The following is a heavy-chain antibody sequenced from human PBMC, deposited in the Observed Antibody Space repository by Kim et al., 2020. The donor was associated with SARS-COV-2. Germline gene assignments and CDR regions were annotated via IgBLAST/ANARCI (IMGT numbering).Heavy chain of an antibody. J-gene: IGHJ5*02. V-gene: IGHV3-13*01. CDR2: IGTAGDT. CDR1: GFTFSSYD. Sequence: GGSLRLSCAASGFTFSSYDMHWVRQATGKGLEWVSAIGTAGDTYYPGSVKGRFTISRENAKNSLYLQMNSLRAGDTAVYYCARGRWYYDFLSGYTGGEYWFDPWGQGTLVTVSS. CDR3: ARGRWYYDFLSGYTGGEYWFDP. D-gene: IGHD3-3*01.